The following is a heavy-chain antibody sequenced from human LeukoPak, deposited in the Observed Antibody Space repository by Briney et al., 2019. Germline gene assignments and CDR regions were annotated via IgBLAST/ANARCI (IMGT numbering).Heavy chain of an antibody. J-gene: IGHJ4*02. CDR3: ARGRGDPFGSGSQFDY. Sequence: SETLSLTCTVSGGSISSYYWSWLRQPPGKGLEWIGYIYYSGSTNYNPSLKSRVTISVDTSKNQFSLKLSSVTAADTAVYYCARGRGDPFGSGSQFDYWGQGTLVTVSS. D-gene: IGHD3-10*01. CDR1: GGSISSYY. CDR2: IYYSGST. V-gene: IGHV4-59*01.